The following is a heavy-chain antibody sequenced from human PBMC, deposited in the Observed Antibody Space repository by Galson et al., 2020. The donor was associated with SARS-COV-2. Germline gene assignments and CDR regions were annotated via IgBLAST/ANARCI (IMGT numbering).Heavy chain of an antibody. CDR2: IYWDDDK. D-gene: IGHD3-3*01. CDR1: GFSFSTSGVG. CDR3: AHKAFWSGYIA. Sequence: SGPPPVQPTQTLTLTCTLSGFSFSTSGVGVAWIRQPRGKALDWLALIYWDDDKRYSPSLKSRLTITKDTSKNQVVLTMTNMDPVDTATYYCAHKAFWSGYIAWGQGTLVTVSS. J-gene: IGHJ5*02. V-gene: IGHV2-5*02.